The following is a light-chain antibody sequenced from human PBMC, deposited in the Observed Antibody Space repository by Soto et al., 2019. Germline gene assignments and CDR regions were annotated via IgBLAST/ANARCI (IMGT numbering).Light chain of an antibody. J-gene: IGLJ1*01. V-gene: IGLV1-47*02. CDR1: SSNIGSYP. Sequence: QSVLTQSPSASGTPGQRVTISCYGSSSNIGSYPVYWYQQLPGTAPKLLINSDDKRPSGVPDRFSASKSGTSASLAISGLQSEDEADYYCAAWDASLSGHVFGAGTKV. CDR3: AAWDASLSGHV. CDR2: SDD.